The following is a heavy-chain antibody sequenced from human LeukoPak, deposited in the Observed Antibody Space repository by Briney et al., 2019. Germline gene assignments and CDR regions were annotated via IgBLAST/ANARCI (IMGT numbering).Heavy chain of an antibody. CDR3: ATLHNDYMAFDI. CDR1: GYTLTELS. V-gene: IGHV1-24*01. D-gene: IGHD1-1*01. CDR2: FDPEDGET. J-gene: IGHJ3*02. Sequence: GASVKVSCKVSGYTLTELSMHWVRQAPGKGLEWMGGFDPEDGETIYAQKFQGRVTMTEDTSTDTAYMELSSLRSEDTAVYYCATLHNDYMAFDIWGQGTMVTVSS.